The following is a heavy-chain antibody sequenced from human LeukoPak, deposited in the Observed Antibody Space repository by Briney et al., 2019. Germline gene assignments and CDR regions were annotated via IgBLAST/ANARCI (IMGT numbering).Heavy chain of an antibody. V-gene: IGHV3-21*01. CDR1: GFTFSKYS. CDR2: ISNSSSSK. CDR3: AELGITMIGGV. J-gene: IGHJ6*04. D-gene: IGHD3-10*02. Sequence: GGSLRLSCAASGFTFSKYSMNWVRQAPGKGLEWVSLISNSSSSKYYADSVKGRFTISRDNAKNSLYLQMNSLRAEDTAVYYCAELGITMIGGVWGKGTTVTISS.